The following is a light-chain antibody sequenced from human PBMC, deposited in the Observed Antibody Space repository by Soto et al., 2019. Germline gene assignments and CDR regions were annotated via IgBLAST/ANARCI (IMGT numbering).Light chain of an antibody. V-gene: IGLV1-47*01. CDR3: AAWDDSLSANWV. J-gene: IGLJ3*02. CDR1: SSNIGSNY. Sequence: QSVLTQPPSASGTPGQRVTISCSGSSSNIGSNYVYWYQQLPGTAPKLLIYRNNQRPSGVPDRFSGSKSGTSASLATSGLRSEDEADYYCAAWDDSLSANWVFGGGTKLTVL. CDR2: RNN.